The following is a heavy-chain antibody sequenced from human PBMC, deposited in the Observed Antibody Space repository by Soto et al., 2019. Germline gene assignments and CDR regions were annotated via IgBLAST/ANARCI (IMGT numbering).Heavy chain of an antibody. CDR3: VKGYWKGDV. J-gene: IGHJ6*02. Sequence: EVQLLESGGGLVQPGGSLRLSCAASGFTFSTYAMNWVRQAPGNGLEWGSAISGSGGSIHYADSVKGRFTISRDNSKNTLYLQMNSLRDEDTAVYNCVKGYWKGDVWGQGTTVTVSS. V-gene: IGHV3-23*01. CDR1: GFTFSTYA. CDR2: ISGSGGSI. D-gene: IGHD1-1*01.